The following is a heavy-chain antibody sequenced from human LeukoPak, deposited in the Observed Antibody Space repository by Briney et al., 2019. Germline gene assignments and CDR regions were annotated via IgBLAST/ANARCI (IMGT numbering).Heavy chain of an antibody. J-gene: IGHJ4*02. Sequence: ASVKVSCKASGYTFTSYDINWVRQATGQGLEWMGWMNTNSGNTGYAQKFQGRVTMTRNTSISTAYMELSSLRSEDTAVYYCAYSGSYYNGLDYWGQGTLVTVSS. V-gene: IGHV1-8*01. CDR2: MNTNSGNT. CDR1: GYTFTSYD. CDR3: AYSGSYYNGLDY. D-gene: IGHD3-10*01.